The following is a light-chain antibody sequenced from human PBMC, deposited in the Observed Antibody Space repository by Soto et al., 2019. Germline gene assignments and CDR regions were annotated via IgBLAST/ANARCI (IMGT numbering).Light chain of an antibody. J-gene: IGKJ1*01. Sequence: EMVMTQSPATLSVSPGERVTLSCRASQTVTSNLAWYQQKPGQAPRLLIYGASTRATGIPARFGGSGSRTEFTLTISGLQSEDFAVYYCQQYHDWPQTFGQGTKVEFK. CDR3: QQYHDWPQT. CDR2: GAS. V-gene: IGKV3D-15*01. CDR1: QTVTSN.